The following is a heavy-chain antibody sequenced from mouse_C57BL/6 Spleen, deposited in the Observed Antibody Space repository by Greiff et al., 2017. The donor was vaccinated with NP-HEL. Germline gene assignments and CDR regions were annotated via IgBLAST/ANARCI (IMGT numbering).Heavy chain of an antibody. J-gene: IGHJ4*01. V-gene: IGHV1-26*01. D-gene: IGHD1-1*01. CDR2: LNPNNGGT. CDR3: ARGLLRAMDY. CDR1: GYTFTDYY. Sequence: VQLQQSGPELVKPGASVKISCKASGYTFTDYYMNWVKQSNGKSLEWIGDLNPNNGGTSYNQKFKGKATLTVDKSSSTAYMELRSLTSEDSAVYYCARGLLRAMDYWGQGTSVTVSS.